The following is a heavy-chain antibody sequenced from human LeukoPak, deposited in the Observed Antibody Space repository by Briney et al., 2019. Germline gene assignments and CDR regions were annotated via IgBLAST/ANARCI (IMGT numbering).Heavy chain of an antibody. J-gene: IGHJ6*03. CDR3: ARGNGGLYYYYCYMDV. CDR2: ISGSSGYT. D-gene: IGHD3/OR15-3a*01. Sequence: GGSLRLSCAASGFTFSTYAMSWVRQAPGKGLEWVSGISGSSGYTYYADSVEGRFTISRDNSKNTLYLQMNSLRGEDTAVYYCARGNGGLYYYYCYMDVWGKGTTVTVSS. CDR1: GFTFSTYA. V-gene: IGHV3-23*01.